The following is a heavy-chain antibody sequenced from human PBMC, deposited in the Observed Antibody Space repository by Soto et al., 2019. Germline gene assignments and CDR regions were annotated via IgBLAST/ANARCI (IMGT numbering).Heavy chain of an antibody. Sequence: EVQLVESGGGLVQPGGSLRLSCAASGFTVSSNYMSWVRQAPGKGLEWVSVIYSGGSTYYADSVKGRFTISRHNSKNTLYLQMNSLRAEDTAVYYCARCVYSGYDRIYFDYWGQGTLVTVSS. CDR3: ARCVYSGYDRIYFDY. D-gene: IGHD5-12*01. J-gene: IGHJ4*02. CDR2: IYSGGST. V-gene: IGHV3-53*04. CDR1: GFTVSSNY.